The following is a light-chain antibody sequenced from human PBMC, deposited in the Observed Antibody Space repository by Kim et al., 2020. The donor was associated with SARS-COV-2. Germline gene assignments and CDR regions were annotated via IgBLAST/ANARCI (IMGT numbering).Light chain of an antibody. V-gene: IGKV1-5*03. CDR1: QSISPW. J-gene: IGKJ1*01. CDR3: QQYSSYAWT. Sequence: DIQMTQSPSTLSASVGDRVTITCRASQSISPWLAWYQQKAGKAPKLLIYKASSLESGVPSRFSGTGSGTEFTLSISSLQPDDFATYYCQQYSSYAWTFGQGTKVDIK. CDR2: KAS.